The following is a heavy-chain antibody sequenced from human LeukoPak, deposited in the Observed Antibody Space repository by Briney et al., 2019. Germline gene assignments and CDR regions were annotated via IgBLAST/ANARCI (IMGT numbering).Heavy chain of an antibody. CDR3: ARIGIVVVTPYFEY. J-gene: IGHJ4*02. CDR2: IYYSGST. V-gene: IGHV4-59*01. Sequence: SETLSLTCTVSGGSISSYYWSWIRQPPGKGLEWIGYIYYSGSTNYNPSLKSRVTISIDTSKNQFSLRLSSVTAADTAVYYCARIGIVVVTPYFEYWGREPWSPSPQ. CDR1: GGSISSYY. D-gene: IGHD2-21*02.